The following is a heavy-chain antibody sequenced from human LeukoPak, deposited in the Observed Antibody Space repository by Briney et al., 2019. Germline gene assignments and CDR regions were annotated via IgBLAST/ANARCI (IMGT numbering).Heavy chain of an antibody. D-gene: IGHD6-19*01. Sequence: QPGGSLRLSCAASGFTFSSYAMSWVRPAPGKGLEWVSAISGSGGSTYYADSVKGRFTISRDNSKNTLYLQMNSLRAEDTAVYYCAKGRLYSSGWSPAPVYYYYGMDVWGQGTTVTVSS. CDR2: ISGSGGST. CDR3: AKGRLYSSGWSPAPVYYYYGMDV. V-gene: IGHV3-23*01. J-gene: IGHJ6*02. CDR1: GFTFSSYA.